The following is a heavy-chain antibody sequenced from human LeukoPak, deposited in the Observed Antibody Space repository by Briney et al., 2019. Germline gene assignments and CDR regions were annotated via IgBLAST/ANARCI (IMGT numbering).Heavy chain of an antibody. J-gene: IGHJ4*02. V-gene: IGHV3-21*01. CDR1: GFTFSGYS. Sequence: GGSLRLSCAASGFTFSGYSMNWVRQAPGKGLEWVSSTNSRGNDDYYADSVKGRFTISRDNAKNSLYLQMNSLRAEDKAVYYCSKEGSNVPQQELDCWGQGTLVTVSS. CDR3: SKEGSNVPQQELDC. CDR2: TNSRGNDD. D-gene: IGHD1/OR15-1a*01.